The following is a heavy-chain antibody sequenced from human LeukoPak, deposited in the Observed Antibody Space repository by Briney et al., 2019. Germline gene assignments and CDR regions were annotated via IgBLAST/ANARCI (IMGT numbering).Heavy chain of an antibody. Sequence: ASVKVSCKASGYTFTSYYMHWVRQAPGQGLEWMGMINPSGDNTNYAQRFRGRVTMTRDTSTGTVYIELSSLRSEDTAVYYCARDRFGQPYDFWSGCPDYWGQGTLVTVSS. J-gene: IGHJ4*02. V-gene: IGHV1-46*01. CDR3: ARDRFGQPYDFWSGCPDY. CDR1: GYTFTSYY. D-gene: IGHD3-3*01. CDR2: INPSGDNT.